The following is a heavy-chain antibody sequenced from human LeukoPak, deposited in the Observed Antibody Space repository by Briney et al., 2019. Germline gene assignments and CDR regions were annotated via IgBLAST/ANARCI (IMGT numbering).Heavy chain of an antibody. D-gene: IGHD5-18*01. CDR1: GFTLSDSV. CDR3: AKHPQYSYSSILN. Sequence: PGGSLPHLCAASGFTLSDSVIHWVRQASGKGLEWVGRIRNKPNNYATSYSASVKGRFTISRDDSKDTAYLQMNSLRTDDTAVYYFAKHPQYSYSSILNWGPGNLVTVSS. CDR2: IRNKPNNYAT. V-gene: IGHV3-73*01. J-gene: IGHJ1*01.